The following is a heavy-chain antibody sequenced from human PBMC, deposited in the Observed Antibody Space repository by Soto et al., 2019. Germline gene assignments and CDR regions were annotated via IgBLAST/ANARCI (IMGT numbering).Heavy chain of an antibody. CDR3: AKDRSGTKRRGLDY. V-gene: IGHV3-30*18. Sequence: QVQLVESGGGVVQPGRSLRLSCAASGFTFSSYGMHWVRQAPGKGLEWVAVISYDGSNKYYADSVKGRFTISRDNSKNALYLQMNSLRAEDTAVYYCAKDRSGTKRRGLDYWGQGTLVTVSS. J-gene: IGHJ4*02. CDR1: GFTFSSYG. D-gene: IGHD3-10*01. CDR2: ISYDGSNK.